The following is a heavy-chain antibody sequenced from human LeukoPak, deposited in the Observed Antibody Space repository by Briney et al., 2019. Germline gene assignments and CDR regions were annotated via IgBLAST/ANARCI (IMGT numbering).Heavy chain of an antibody. CDR2: IYGGGDT. D-gene: IGHD2-8*01. CDR1: GFIATSNY. Sequence: GSLRLSCSCSGFIATSNYMAWVRQSAGRGLQWISFIYGGGDTLYADSVRDRFSISRDNSKSTLYLQMNSLRVEDTAVYYCATGGRSGMAFDFWGQGTLVTVSS. V-gene: IGHV3-53*01. J-gene: IGHJ4*02. CDR3: ATGGRSGMAFDF.